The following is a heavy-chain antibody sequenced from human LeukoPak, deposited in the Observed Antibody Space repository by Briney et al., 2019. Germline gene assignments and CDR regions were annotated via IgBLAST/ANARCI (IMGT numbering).Heavy chain of an antibody. CDR1: DVSISSSSYY. CDR2: IYYSGST. V-gene: IGHV4-39*01. D-gene: IGHD6-19*01. J-gene: IGHJ4*02. CDR3: ARHKLMPGIAVAGPFDY. Sequence: SPSETLSLTCTVSDVSISSSSYYWGWIRQPPGKGLEWIGSIYYSGSTYYNPSLKSRVTISVDTSKNQFSLKLSSVTTADTAVYYCARHKLMPGIAVAGPFDYWGQGTLVTVSS.